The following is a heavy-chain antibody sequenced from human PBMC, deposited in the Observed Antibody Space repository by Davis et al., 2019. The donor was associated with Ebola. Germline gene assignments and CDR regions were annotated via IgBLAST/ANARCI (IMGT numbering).Heavy chain of an antibody. D-gene: IGHD3-10*01. CDR1: GFTFSSYG. CDR2: IWYDGSNK. J-gene: IGHJ6*03. Sequence: GESLKISCAASGFTFSSYGMHWVRQAPGKGLEWVAVIWYDGSNKYYADSVKGRFTISRDNSKNTLYLQMNSLRAEDTAVYYCARDSLMVRGVIDHYYYYYMDVWGKGTTVTVSS. CDR3: ARDSLMVRGVIDHYYYYYMDV. V-gene: IGHV3-33*01.